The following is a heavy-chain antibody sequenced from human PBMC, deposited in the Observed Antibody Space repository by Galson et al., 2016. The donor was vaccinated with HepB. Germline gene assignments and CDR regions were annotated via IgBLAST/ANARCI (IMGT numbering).Heavy chain of an antibody. CDR1: GFIVSSND. V-gene: IGHV3-53*01. CDR3: ARDGEYYYGSGSYAET. D-gene: IGHD3-10*01. Sequence: SLRLSCAASGFIVSSNDMSWVRQAPGKGLEWVSVLYSGGSTYYADSVKGRSTISRDNSKNTLHLQMNSLRAEDTAVYYCARDGEYYYGSGSYAETWGQGTLVTVSS. CDR2: LYSGGST. J-gene: IGHJ5*02.